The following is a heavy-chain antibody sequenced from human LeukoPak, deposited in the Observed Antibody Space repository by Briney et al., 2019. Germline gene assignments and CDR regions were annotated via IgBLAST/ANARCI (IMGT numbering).Heavy chain of an antibody. CDR3: TVNLVGAAY. J-gene: IGHJ4*02. CDR2: IRSKANSYAT. V-gene: IGHV3-73*01. D-gene: IGHD1-26*01. Sequence: GGSLRLSCAASGFTFSGSAMHWVRQASGKGLEWVGRIRSKANSYATAYAASVKGRFTISRDDSKNTAYQQMNSLKTEDTAVYYCTVNLVGAAYWGQGTLVTVSS. CDR1: GFTFSGSA.